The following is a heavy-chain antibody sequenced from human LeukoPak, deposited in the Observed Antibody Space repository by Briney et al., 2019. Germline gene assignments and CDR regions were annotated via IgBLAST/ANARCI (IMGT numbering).Heavy chain of an antibody. J-gene: IGHJ4*02. CDR3: ARGQMAGY. D-gene: IGHD5-24*01. CDR1: GLPFSSYW. V-gene: IGHV3-7*05. CDR2: IKPDGSEK. Sequence: QGGGSVRLSCAASGLPFSSYWMSRARQAPGKGLEWVANIKPDGSEKSYVDSVKGRFTISRDNAKNSLYLQMNSLRAEDTAVYYCARGQMAGYWGQGTLVTVSS.